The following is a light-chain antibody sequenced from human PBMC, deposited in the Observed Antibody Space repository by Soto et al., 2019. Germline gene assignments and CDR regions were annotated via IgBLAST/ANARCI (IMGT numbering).Light chain of an antibody. V-gene: IGKV1-5*02. CDR1: QSVSTR. J-gene: IGKJ1*01. CDR2: DAS. CDR3: QQYSVYWT. Sequence: IQMTQSPSSLSASVEDRVTIICRASQSVSTRLAWYQQKPGKAPKVLIYDASSWAGGVPSRFTGSGSGTEFTLTINSLQPDDFATYYCQQYSVYWTFGQGTKVDI.